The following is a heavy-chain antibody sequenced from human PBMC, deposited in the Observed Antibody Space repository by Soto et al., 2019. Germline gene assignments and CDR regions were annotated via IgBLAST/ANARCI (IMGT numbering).Heavy chain of an antibody. V-gene: IGHV5-10-1*01. J-gene: IGHJ4*02. Sequence: GESLKISCKGSGYSFAGYWIAWVRQKPGKGLEWMGRIDPSDSQTYYSPSFRGHVTISVTKSITTVFLQWSSLRASDTAMYYCARQIYDSDTGPNFQYYFDSWGQGTPVTVS. D-gene: IGHD3-22*01. CDR1: GYSFAGYW. CDR3: ARQIYDSDTGPNFQYYFDS. CDR2: IDPSDSQT.